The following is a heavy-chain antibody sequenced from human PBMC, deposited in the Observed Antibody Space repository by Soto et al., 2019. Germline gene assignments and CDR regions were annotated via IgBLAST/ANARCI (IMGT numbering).Heavy chain of an antibody. Sequence: SETLSLTCTVSGGSISSSSYYWGWIRQPPGKGLEWIGSIYYSGSTNYNPSLKSRVTISVDTSKNQFSLKLSSVTAADTAVYYCARQSGLRGNNWFDPWGQGTLVTVSS. CDR1: GGSISSSSYY. J-gene: IGHJ5*02. D-gene: IGHD4-17*01. CDR3: ARQSGLRGNNWFDP. CDR2: IYYSGST. V-gene: IGHV4-39*01.